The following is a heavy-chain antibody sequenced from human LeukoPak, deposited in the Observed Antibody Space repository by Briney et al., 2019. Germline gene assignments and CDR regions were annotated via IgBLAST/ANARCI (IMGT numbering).Heavy chain of an antibody. CDR3: ARVEDSGYDYRGWFDP. V-gene: IGHV4-39*07. CDR2: IYHSGST. CDR1: GGSISSSSYY. Sequence: PSETLSLTCTVSGGSISSSSYYWGWIRQPPGKGLEWIGSIYHSGSTYYNPSLKSRVTIAVETSKNQFSLKLSPVTAADKAVYYCARVEDSGYDYRGWFDPWGQGTLVTVSS. D-gene: IGHD5-12*01. J-gene: IGHJ5*02.